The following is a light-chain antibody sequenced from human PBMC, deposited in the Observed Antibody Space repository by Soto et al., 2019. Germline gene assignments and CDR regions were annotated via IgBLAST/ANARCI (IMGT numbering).Light chain of an antibody. Sequence: DIQLTQSPSLLSASIGGRVTITCRASHDISTFLAWYQQKPGKAPKLLIYEASTLQSGVPSRFSGSGSGTDFTLTISCLQSEDFATYYCQQYYSYPQTFGQGTKVDIK. CDR2: EAS. V-gene: IGKV1-9*01. J-gene: IGKJ1*01. CDR1: HDISTF. CDR3: QQYYSYPQT.